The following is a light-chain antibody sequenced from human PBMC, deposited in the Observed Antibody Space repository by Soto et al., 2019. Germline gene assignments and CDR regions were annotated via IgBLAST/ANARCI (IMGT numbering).Light chain of an antibody. Sequence: VLTQSPANLSLSPGERATLSCRASQSIHTSLAWYQQKPGQPPRLVVYDSTLRANGVPDRFSGSGSGTDSTLTISRLEPEDFAVFYCQQYGISITFGQGTRLEI. CDR2: DST. CDR1: QSIHTS. V-gene: IGKV3-20*01. CDR3: QQYGISIT. J-gene: IGKJ5*01.